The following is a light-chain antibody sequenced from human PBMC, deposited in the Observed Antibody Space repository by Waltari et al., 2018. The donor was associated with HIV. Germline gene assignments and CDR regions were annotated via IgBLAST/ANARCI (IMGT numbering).Light chain of an antibody. J-gene: IGLJ2*01. V-gene: IGLV1-40*01. CDR2: GNK. Sequence: QSALTQPPSVSRAPGQTVTISSTVITSNIVTAYDVKWSQQIPGTAPKLLISGNKNRPSGVTDRFAASKSGTSASLTITGLQAEDEADYFCQSYDITLSASVVFGGGTKLTVL. CDR1: TSNIVTAYD. CDR3: QSYDITLSASVV.